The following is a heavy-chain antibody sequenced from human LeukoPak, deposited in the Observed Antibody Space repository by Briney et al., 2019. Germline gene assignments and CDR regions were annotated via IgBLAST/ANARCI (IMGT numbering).Heavy chain of an antibody. D-gene: IGHD1-7*01. J-gene: IGHJ6*03. V-gene: IGHV3-15*01. CDR1: GFTFSNAW. CDR2: IKSKTDGGTT. CDR3: TTEQTGTTSWYYYYYMDV. Sequence: GGSLRLSCAASGFTFSNAWMSWVRQAPGKGLEWVGRIKSKTDGGTTDYAAPVKGRFTISRDDSKNTLYLQMNSLKTEDTAVYYCTTEQTGTTSWYYYYYMDVWGKGTTVTVSS.